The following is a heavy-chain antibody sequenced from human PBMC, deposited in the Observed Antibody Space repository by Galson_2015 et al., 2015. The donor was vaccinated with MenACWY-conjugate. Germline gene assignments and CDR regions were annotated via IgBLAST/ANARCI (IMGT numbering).Heavy chain of an antibody. CDR2: ISGSGGST. D-gene: IGHD3-10*01. CDR1: GFTFSSYA. J-gene: IGHJ5*02. Sequence: SLRLSCAASGFTFSSYAMSWVRQAPGKGLEWVSAISGSGGSTYYADSVKGRFTISRDNSKNTLYLQMNSLRAVDTAVYYCAKLASGPPGWGWFDPWGQGTLVTVSS. V-gene: IGHV3-23*01. CDR3: AKLASGPPGWGWFDP.